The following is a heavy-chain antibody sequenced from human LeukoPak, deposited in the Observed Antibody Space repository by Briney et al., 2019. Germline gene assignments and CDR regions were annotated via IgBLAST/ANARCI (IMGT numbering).Heavy chain of an antibody. D-gene: IGHD6-6*01. CDR2: VFYSGST. J-gene: IGHJ5*02. Sequence: TSSETLSLTCTVSGGSISTSNYYWGWIRQPPGKGLEWIGNVFYSGSTYYSPSLKSRVTISVDTSKNQFSLKLSSVTAADTAVYYCARDPHSSSLQIFWFDPWGQGTLVTVSS. CDR3: ARDPHSSSLQIFWFDP. CDR1: GGSISTSNYY. V-gene: IGHV4-39*07.